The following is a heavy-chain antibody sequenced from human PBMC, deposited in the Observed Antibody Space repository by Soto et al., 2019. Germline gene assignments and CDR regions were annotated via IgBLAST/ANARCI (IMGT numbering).Heavy chain of an antibody. CDR3: ARDGPAYYYDSSPVDY. V-gene: IGHV3-21*01. D-gene: IGHD3-22*01. Sequence: EVQLVESGGGLVKPGGSLRLSCAASGFTFSSYSMNWVRQAPGKGLEWVSSISSSSSYIYYADSVKGRFTISRDNAKNSLYLQMNSLRAEYTAVYYWARDGPAYYYDSSPVDYWGQGTLVTVSS. J-gene: IGHJ4*02. CDR1: GFTFSSYS. CDR2: ISSSSSYI.